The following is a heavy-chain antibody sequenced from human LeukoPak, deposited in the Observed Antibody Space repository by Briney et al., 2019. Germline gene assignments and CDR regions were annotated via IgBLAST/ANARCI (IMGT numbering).Heavy chain of an antibody. CDR3: ARGPSGYHNT. CDR2: ISYDGSNK. Sequence: SLRLSCAASGFTFSSYAMHWVRQAPGKGLEWVAVISYDGSNKYYADSEKGRFTISRDNSKNTLYLQMNSLRAEDTAVYYCARGPSGYHNTGGQGTLVTVSS. CDR1: GFTFSSYA. V-gene: IGHV3-30*04. J-gene: IGHJ4*02. D-gene: IGHD5-12*01.